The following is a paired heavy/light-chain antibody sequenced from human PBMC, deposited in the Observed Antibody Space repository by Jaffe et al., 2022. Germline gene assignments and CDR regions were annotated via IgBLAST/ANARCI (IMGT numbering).Heavy chain of an antibody. Sequence: EVQLLESGGGLVQPGGSLRLSCAASGFTFSAYGMSWVRQAPGKGLEWVSHIIASGGTTYYADSVKGRFTVSRDNSKNTLYLQMNSLRAEDTAVYYCAKRLTPTITVFDYWGQGTLVTVSS. J-gene: IGHJ4*02. CDR1: GFTFSAYG. CDR3: AKRLTPTITVFDY. V-gene: IGHV3-23*01. CDR2: IIASGGTT. D-gene: IGHD1-20*01.
Light chain of an antibody. CDR3: QQFGGSQWT. Sequence: EIVLTQSPGTLSLSPGERATLSCRASQSVSSSHLAWYQQKPGQAPRLLIYGASSRATGIPDRFSGSGSGTDFTLSISRLEPEDFAVYYCQQFGGSQWTFGQGTKVEFK. CDR2: GAS. V-gene: IGKV3-20*01. J-gene: IGKJ1*01. CDR1: QSVSSSH.